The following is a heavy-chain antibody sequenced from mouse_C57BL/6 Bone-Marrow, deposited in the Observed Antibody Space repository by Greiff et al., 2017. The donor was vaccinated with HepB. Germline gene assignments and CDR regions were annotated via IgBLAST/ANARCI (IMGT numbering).Heavy chain of an antibody. CDR2: IYTRSGNT. Sequence: VQLQQSGAELARPGASVKLSCKASGYTFTSYGISWVTQVTGQGLEWIGEIYTRSGNTYYNEKFKGKATLTADKSSSTAYMELRSLTSEDSAVYFCARRHYYYGSSDYWGQGTTLTVSS. J-gene: IGHJ2*01. CDR3: ARRHYYYGSSDY. V-gene: IGHV1-81*01. CDR1: GYTFTSYG. D-gene: IGHD1-1*01.